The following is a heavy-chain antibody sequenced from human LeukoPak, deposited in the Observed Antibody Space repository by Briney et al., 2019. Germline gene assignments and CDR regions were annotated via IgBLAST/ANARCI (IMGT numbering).Heavy chain of an antibody. J-gene: IGHJ4*02. Sequence: GGSLRLSCVATGFTFSSYSMKLVRQAPGKGLEWVSSISSSSSYIYYADSVKGRFTISRDNAKNSLYLQMNSLRAEDTAVYYCARDVNTAGDYWGQGTLVTVSS. D-gene: IGHD5-18*01. CDR3: ARDVNTAGDY. CDR1: GFTFSSYS. V-gene: IGHV3-21*01. CDR2: ISSSSSYI.